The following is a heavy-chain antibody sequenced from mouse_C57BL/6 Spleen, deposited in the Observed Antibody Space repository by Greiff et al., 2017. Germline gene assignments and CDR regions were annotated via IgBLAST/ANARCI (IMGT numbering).Heavy chain of an antibody. V-gene: IGHV1-9*01. D-gene: IGHD2-4*01. J-gene: IGHJ2*01. CDR2: ILPGRGST. CDR3: TVGDYDYDVPYFDY. Sequence: VQRVESGAELMKPGASVKLSCKATGYTFTGYWIEWVKQRPGHGLEWIGEILPGRGSTNYNEKFKGKATLTADTSSNTAYMQLSSLTTEDSAIYSGTVGDYDYDVPYFDYWGQGTTLTVSS. CDR1: GYTFTGYW.